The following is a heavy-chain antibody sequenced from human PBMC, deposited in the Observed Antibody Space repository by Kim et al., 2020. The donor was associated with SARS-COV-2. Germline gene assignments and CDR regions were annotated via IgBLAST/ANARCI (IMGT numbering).Heavy chain of an antibody. V-gene: IGHV3-23*03. CDR2: INSGGSRT. CDR3: AKVMGSSGWCFDN. D-gene: IGHD6-19*01. J-gene: IGHJ4*02. CDR1: GFTFSSYG. Sequence: VGSLRLSCAASGFTFSSYGMTWVRQAPGKGLECVSVINSGGSRTNYADSVKGRFTISRDDSKNTLYLQMNSLRVEDTAVYYCAKVMGSSGWCFDNWGQGTLVTVSS.